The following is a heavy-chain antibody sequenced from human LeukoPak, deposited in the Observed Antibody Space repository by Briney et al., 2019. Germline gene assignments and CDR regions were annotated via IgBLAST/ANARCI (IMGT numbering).Heavy chain of an antibody. V-gene: IGHV4-34*01. CDR2: INHSGST. J-gene: IGHJ4*02. CDR3: ARSDGYDFWSGYSLLRFDY. D-gene: IGHD3-3*01. CDR1: GGSFSGYY. Sequence: PSETLSLTCAVYGGSFSGYYWSWIRQPPGKGLEWIGEINHSGSTNYNPSLKSRVTISVDTSKNQFSLKLSSATAADTAVYYCARSDGYDFWSGYSLLRFDYWGQGTLVTVSS.